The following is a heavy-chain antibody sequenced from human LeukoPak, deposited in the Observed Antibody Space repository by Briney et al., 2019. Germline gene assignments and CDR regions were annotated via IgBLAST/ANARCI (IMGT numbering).Heavy chain of an antibody. CDR2: INSNSGGT. D-gene: IGHD1-14*01. CDR1: GYTFTDYY. J-gene: IGHJ3*01. Sequence: ASVKVSCKASGYTFTDYYIHWLRQAPGQGLEWMGWINSNSGGTQYVQKFQGRVSVTRDMSITTAYMELTRMTSDDTAVYYCAREIPSTIDGYDVWGQGTVVTVS. CDR3: AREIPSTIDGYDV. V-gene: IGHV1-2*02.